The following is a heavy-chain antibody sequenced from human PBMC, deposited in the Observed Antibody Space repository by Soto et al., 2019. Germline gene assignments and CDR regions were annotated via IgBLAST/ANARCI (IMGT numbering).Heavy chain of an antibody. J-gene: IGHJ6*03. V-gene: IGHV2-5*02. CDR3: ARYSSSWNWDYNYYYMDV. Sequence: SGPTLVNPTQTLTLTCTFSGFSLSTSGVGEGWISQPPGKALEWLALIYWDDDKRYSPSLKSRLTITKDTSKNQVVLTMTNMDPVDTATYYCARYSSSWNWDYNYYYMDVWGKGTTVTVSS. D-gene: IGHD6-13*01. CDR2: IYWDDDK. CDR1: GFSLSTSGVG.